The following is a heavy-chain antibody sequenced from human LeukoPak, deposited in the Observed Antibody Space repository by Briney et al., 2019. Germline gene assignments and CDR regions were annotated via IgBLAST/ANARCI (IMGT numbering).Heavy chain of an antibody. J-gene: IGHJ3*02. Sequence: VASVKVSCKASGYTFTSYYMHWVRQAPGQGLEWMGIINPSGGSTSYAQKFQGRVTMTRDTSTSTAYMELSSLRSEDTAVYYCASSTDTKRITVVRGVINAFDIWGQGTMVTVSS. CDR2: INPSGGST. CDR3: ASSTDTKRITVVRGVINAFDI. CDR1: GYTFTSYY. V-gene: IGHV1-46*01. D-gene: IGHD3-10*01.